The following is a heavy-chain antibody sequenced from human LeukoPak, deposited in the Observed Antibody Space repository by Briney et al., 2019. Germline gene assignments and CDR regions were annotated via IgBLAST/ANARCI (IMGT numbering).Heavy chain of an antibody. V-gene: IGHV3-23*01. CDR2: ISGSGGST. Sequence: GGSLRLSCAASGFTFSSYAMSWVRQAPGKGPEWVSAISGSGGSTYYADSVKGRFTISRDNSKNTLYLQMNSLRAEDTAVYYCAKTREGIAVAEGILDYWGQGTLVTVSS. J-gene: IGHJ4*02. D-gene: IGHD6-19*01. CDR1: GFTFSSYA. CDR3: AKTREGIAVAEGILDY.